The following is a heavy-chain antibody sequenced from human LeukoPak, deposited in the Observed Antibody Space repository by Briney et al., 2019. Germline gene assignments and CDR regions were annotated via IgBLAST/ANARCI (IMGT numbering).Heavy chain of an antibody. CDR2: IIPIFGTA. CDR3: ARDKGGGRLGIKAFDI. V-gene: IGHV1-69*05. D-gene: IGHD3-16*01. CDR1: GGTFSSYA. Sequence: ASVKVSCKASGGTFSSYAISWVRQAPGQGLEWMGGIIPIFGTANYAQKFQGRVTITTDESTSTAYMELSSLRSEDTAVYYCARDKGGGRLGIKAFDIWGQGTMVTVSS. J-gene: IGHJ3*02.